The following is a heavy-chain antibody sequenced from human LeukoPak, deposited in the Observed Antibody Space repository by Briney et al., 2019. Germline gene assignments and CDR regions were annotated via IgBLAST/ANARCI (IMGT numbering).Heavy chain of an antibody. D-gene: IGHD3-10*01. Sequence: SETLSLTCTVSGGSISGYSWSWIRQPPGKGLEWIGYISHSGSTYYNPSLKSRVTISVDRSKNQFSLKLSSVTAADTAVYYCARTALYGSGSSRGGNGHLDYWGQGTLVTVSS. J-gene: IGHJ4*02. CDR3: ARTALYGSGSSRGGNGHLDY. CDR1: GGSISGYS. CDR2: ISHSGST. V-gene: IGHV4-30-2*01.